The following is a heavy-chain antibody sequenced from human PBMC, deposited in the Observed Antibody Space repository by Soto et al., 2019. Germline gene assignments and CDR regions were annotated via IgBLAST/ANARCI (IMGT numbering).Heavy chain of an antibody. CDR3: ARVHYYDSSGFYL. J-gene: IGHJ4*02. V-gene: IGHV3-21*06. CDR1: GFTFSSYS. CDR2: ISSSSSYI. D-gene: IGHD3-22*01. Sequence: EVQLVESGGGLVKPGGSLRLSCAASGFTFSSYSMNWVRQAPGKGLEWVSSISSSSSYIYYGDSVKGRFTISRDNAKNSLYLQMNSLRAEDTATYSCARVHYYDSSGFYLWGLGTLVTVAS.